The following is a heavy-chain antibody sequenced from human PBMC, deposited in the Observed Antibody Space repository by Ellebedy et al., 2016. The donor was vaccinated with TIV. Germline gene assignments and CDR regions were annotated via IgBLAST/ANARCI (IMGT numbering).Heavy chain of an antibody. CDR1: GGSISSSDYY. CDR2: IDYSGST. Sequence: MPSETLSLTCTVSGGSISSSDYYWGWLRKPPGKGLEWSGSIDYSGSTYYNPSLKSRVTISVDTSKNQFSLTLSSVTAADTAVYYCARTIRIDWLDPWGQGTLVTVSS. D-gene: IGHD2-21*01. J-gene: IGHJ5*02. V-gene: IGHV4-39*01. CDR3: ARTIRIDWLDP.